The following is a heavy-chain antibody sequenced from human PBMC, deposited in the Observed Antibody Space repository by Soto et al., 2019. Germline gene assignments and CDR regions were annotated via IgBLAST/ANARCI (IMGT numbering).Heavy chain of an antibody. D-gene: IGHD1-26*01. V-gene: IGHV6-1*01. CDR3: ARGEQYSGRIFDY. CDR2: TYYRFKWYN. J-gene: IGHJ4*02. CDR1: GDSVSSNSAA. Sequence: SQTLSLTCGISGDSVSSNSAAWNWLRQSPSRGLEWLGRTYYRFKWYNDYAVSVESRITINPDTSKNHFSLQLNFVTPEDTAVYFCARGEQYSGRIFDYWGQGTLVTVSS.